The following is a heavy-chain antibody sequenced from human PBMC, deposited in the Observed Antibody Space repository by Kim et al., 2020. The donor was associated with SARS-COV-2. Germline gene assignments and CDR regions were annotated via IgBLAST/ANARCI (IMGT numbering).Heavy chain of an antibody. V-gene: IGHV3-7*01. CDR3: ARHGIFGNYGTWFDP. CDR2: IKQDGSEA. J-gene: IGHJ5*02. Sequence: GGSLRLSCAASGFASGFTFSMYWMTWVRQAPGKGLEWVATIKQDGSEAHYADSVKGRFTISRDNARDSLYLQMDSLRVEDTAVYYSARHGIFGNYGTWFDPWGQGTLAT. D-gene: IGHD3-10*01. CDR1: GFTFSMYW.